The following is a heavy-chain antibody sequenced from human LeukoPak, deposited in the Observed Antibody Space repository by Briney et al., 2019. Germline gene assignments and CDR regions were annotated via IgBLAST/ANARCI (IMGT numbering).Heavy chain of an antibody. CDR2: IYHSGST. CDR1: GYSISSGYY. Sequence: PSETLSLTCTVSGYSISSGYYWGWIRPPPGKGLEWIRSIYHSGSTYYNPSLKSRVTISGDTSKNQFSLKLSSVTAADTAVYYCARGSDFWSGYFCLFDYWGQGTLVTVSS. D-gene: IGHD3-3*01. V-gene: IGHV4-38-2*02. J-gene: IGHJ4*02. CDR3: ARGSDFWSGYFCLFDY.